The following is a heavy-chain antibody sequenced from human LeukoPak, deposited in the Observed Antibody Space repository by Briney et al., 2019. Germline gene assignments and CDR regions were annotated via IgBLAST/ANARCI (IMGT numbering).Heavy chain of an antibody. CDR2: IWYDGSNK. J-gene: IGHJ4*02. Sequence: GGSLRLSCAASGFTFSSYGMHWVRQAPGKGLEWVAVIWYDGSNKYYADSVKGRFTISRDNSKNTLYLQMTSLRAEDTAVYYCAKKTPGTHPFDSWGQGTLVTVSP. CDR3: AKKTPGTHPFDS. V-gene: IGHV3-33*06. CDR1: GFTFSSYG. D-gene: IGHD6-13*01.